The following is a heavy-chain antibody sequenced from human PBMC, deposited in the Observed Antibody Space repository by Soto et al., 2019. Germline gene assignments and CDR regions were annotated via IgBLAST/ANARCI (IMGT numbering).Heavy chain of an antibody. CDR2: ISYDGSNN. D-gene: IGHD3-16*02. J-gene: IGHJ3*02. Sequence: QVQLVESGGGVVQPGRSLRLSCAASGFTFSSYGIHLVRQAPGNGLEWVAVISYDGSNNYYAVSLKGRFTISRDNSKNTLYLQMNSLRAEDTAVYYCAKDQLSKDLGHDAFDIWGQGTMVTVSS. V-gene: IGHV3-30*18. CDR3: AKDQLSKDLGHDAFDI. CDR1: GFTFSSYG.